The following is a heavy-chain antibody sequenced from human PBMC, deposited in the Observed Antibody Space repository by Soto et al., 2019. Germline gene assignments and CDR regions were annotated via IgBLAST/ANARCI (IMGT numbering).Heavy chain of an antibody. V-gene: IGHV3-7*01. J-gene: IGHJ4*02. CDR1: GFTFSSYW. CDR2: IKQDGSEK. CDR3: VRDLMLYDDIWGSYHNAAY. D-gene: IGHD3-16*02. Sequence: EVQLVESGGGLVQPGGSLRLSCAASGFTFSSYWMSWVRQAPGKGLEWEANIKQDGSEKYYVDSVKGRFTISRDNAKNSLYLQMNSLSGADTAVYYCVRDLMLYDDIWGSYHNAAYWGQGTLVTFSS.